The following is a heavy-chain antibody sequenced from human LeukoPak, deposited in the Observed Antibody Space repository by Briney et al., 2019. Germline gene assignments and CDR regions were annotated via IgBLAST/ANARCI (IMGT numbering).Heavy chain of an antibody. Sequence: GGSLRLSCAASGFTFSSYWMHWVRQAPGKGLVWVSTINSDGSSTRYADSVKGRFTISRDNAKNTLYLQMNSLRADDTALYYCAKGGSFRAFDYWGQGTLVTVSS. CDR1: GFTFSSYW. D-gene: IGHD6-13*01. V-gene: IGHV3-74*01. J-gene: IGHJ4*02. CDR2: INSDGSST. CDR3: AKGGSFRAFDY.